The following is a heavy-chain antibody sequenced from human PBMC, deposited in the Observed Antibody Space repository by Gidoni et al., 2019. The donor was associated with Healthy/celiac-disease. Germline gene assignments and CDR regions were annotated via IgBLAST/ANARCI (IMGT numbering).Heavy chain of an antibody. Sequence: QVQLVQSGAEVKKPGASVKVSCKASGYTFTSYAMHWVRQAPGQRLEWMGWSNAGNGKTKYSQKFQGRVTITRDTSASTAYMELSSLRSEDTAVYYCARLGYCSGGSCYVFDYWGQGTLVTVSS. CDR2: SNAGNGKT. CDR3: ARLGYCSGGSCYVFDY. D-gene: IGHD2-15*01. CDR1: GYTFTSYA. V-gene: IGHV1-3*01. J-gene: IGHJ4*02.